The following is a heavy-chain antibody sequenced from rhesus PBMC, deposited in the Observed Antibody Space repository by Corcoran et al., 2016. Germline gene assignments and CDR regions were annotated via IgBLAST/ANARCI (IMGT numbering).Heavy chain of an antibody. CDR1: GASISSYW. D-gene: IGHD2-2*01. CDR2: INGKSGST. V-gene: IGHV4-80*01. CDR3: ARGYCTSTTCYVRLAPGLDS. J-gene: IGHJ6*01. Sequence: VQLQESGPGLVKPSETLSLTCAVSGASISSYWWNWLRQPPGKGPEWIGEINGKSGSTNSTPSLKSRVTISKDASKNQFSLKLSSVTAADTAVYYCARGYCTSTTCYVRLAPGLDSWGQGVVVTVSS.